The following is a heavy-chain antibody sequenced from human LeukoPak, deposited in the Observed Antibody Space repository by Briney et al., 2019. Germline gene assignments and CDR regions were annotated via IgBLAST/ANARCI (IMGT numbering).Heavy chain of an antibody. Sequence: GGSLRLSCEGSGFSFSSYWMTWVRQAPGKGLEWVANIKQDGSEKYYVDYVRGRVTISRDNAKISLYRQMNSLRAEDTAMYYCARQRYSDYWGQGTLVTVSS. CDR2: IKQDGSEK. CDR1: GFSFSSYW. CDR3: ARQRYSDY. J-gene: IGHJ4*02. D-gene: IGHD1-26*01. V-gene: IGHV3-7*01.